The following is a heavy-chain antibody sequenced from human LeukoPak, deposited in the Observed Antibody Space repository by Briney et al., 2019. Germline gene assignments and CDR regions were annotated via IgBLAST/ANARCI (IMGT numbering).Heavy chain of an antibody. J-gene: IGHJ4*02. Sequence: GGSLRLSCAASGFTFSDYAMSWVRQAPGKGLEWVSAISGSGDSTYYADTVKGRFTISRDSSKSTMYLQMNSLRAEDTAVYYCAKNLGAGGVATIFDYWGQGTLVTVSS. V-gene: IGHV3-23*01. CDR2: ISGSGDST. CDR3: AKNLGAGGVATIFDY. CDR1: GFTFSDYA. D-gene: IGHD5-12*01.